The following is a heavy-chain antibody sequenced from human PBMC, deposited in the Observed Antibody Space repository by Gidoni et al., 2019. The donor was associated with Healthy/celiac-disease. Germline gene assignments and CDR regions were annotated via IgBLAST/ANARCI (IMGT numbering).Heavy chain of an antibody. J-gene: IGHJ4*02. CDR2: IYYSGST. V-gene: IGHV4-59*01. Sequence: QVQLQESGPGLVKPSETLSLTCTVSGGSISSYYWSWIRQPPGKGLEWIGYIYYSGSTNYNPSLKSRVTISVDTSKNQFSLKLSSVTAADTAVYYCAREVEYTIDYWGQGTLVTVSS. D-gene: IGHD2-8*02. CDR3: AREVEYTIDY. CDR1: GGSISSYY.